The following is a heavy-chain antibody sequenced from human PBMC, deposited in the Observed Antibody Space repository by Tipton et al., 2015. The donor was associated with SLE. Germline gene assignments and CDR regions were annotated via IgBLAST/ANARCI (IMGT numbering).Heavy chain of an antibody. V-gene: IGHV4-59*01. CDR3: ARSPDSSGYYFLDY. J-gene: IGHJ4*02. CDR1: GGSISSYY. D-gene: IGHD3-22*01. CDR2: IYYSGST. Sequence: TLSLTCTVSGGSISSYYWSWIRQPPGKGLEWIGYIYYSGSTHYNPSLKSRVAISVDTSKNQCSLKLSSVTAADTAMYYCARSPDSSGYYFLDYWGQGTLATVSS.